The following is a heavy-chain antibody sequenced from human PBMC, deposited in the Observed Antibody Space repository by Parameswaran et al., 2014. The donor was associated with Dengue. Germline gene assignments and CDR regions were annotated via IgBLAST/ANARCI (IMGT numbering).Heavy chain of an antibody. D-gene: IGHD3-10*01. Sequence: WIRQPPGKGLEWIGEINHSGSTNYNPSLKSRVTISVDTSKNQFSLKLSSVTAADTAVYYCARDNTITMVRGVIGYYYYYYGMDVWGQGTTVTVSS. V-gene: IGHV4-34*01. J-gene: IGHJ6*02. CDR3: ARDNTITMVRGVIGYYYYYYGMDV. CDR2: INHSGST.